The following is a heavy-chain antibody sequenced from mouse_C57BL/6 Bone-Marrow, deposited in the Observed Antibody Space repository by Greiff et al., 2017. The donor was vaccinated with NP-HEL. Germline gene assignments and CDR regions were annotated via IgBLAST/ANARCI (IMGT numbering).Heavy chain of an antibody. CDR1: GYTFTTYP. V-gene: IGHV1-47*01. J-gene: IGHJ1*03. D-gene: IGHD2-2*01. Sequence: QVQLQQSGAELVKPGASVKMSCKASGYTFTTYPIEWMKQNHGKSLEWIGNFHPYNDDTKYNEKFKGKATLTVAKSSSTVYFELSRLTSDDSAVCYCARGGNYGYDDWYFDVWGTGTTFTVSS. CDR2: FHPYNDDT. CDR3: ARGGNYGYDDWYFDV.